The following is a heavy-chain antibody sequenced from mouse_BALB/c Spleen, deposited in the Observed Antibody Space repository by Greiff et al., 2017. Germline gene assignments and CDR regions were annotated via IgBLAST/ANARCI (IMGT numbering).Heavy chain of an antibody. CDR3: AIGGNYVFDY. Sequence: QVQLQQSGPELVKPGASVRISCKASGYTFTSYYIHWVKQRPGQGLEWIGWIYPGNVNTKYNEKFKGKATLTADKSSSTAYMQLSSLTSEDSAVYVCAIGGNYVFDYWGQGTTLTVSS. J-gene: IGHJ2*01. CDR1: GYTFTSYY. V-gene: IGHV1S56*01. CDR2: IYPGNVNT. D-gene: IGHD2-1*01.